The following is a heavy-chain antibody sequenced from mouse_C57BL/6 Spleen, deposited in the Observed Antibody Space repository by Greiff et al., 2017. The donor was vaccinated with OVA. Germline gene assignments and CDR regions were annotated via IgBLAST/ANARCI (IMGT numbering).Heavy chain of an antibody. CDR1: GYTFTSYW. D-gene: IGHD2-5*01. V-gene: IGHV1-52*01. CDR2: IDPSDSET. CDR3: ARGDSNYVDAMDY. Sequence: QVQLQQPGAELVRPGSSVKLSCKASGYTFTSYWMHWVKQRPIQGLEWIGNIDPSDSETHYNQKFKDKATLTVDKSSSTAYMQLSSLTSEDSAVYYCARGDSNYVDAMDYWGQGTSVTVSS. J-gene: IGHJ4*01.